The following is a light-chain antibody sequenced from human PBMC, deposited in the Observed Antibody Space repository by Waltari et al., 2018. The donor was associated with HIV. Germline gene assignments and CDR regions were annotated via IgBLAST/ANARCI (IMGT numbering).Light chain of an antibody. CDR1: QNILYKSNSRNY. Sequence: IVLTQSPESLVVSLGARATITCKSSQNILYKSNSRNYVAWYPKKLGQSPTLLIYWASTRQSGVPDRFSGSGSGTNFTLTINTLQADDVGVYYCQQYFQPPLTFGPGTKV. CDR2: WAS. CDR3: QQYFQPPLT. V-gene: IGKV4-1*01. J-gene: IGKJ3*01.